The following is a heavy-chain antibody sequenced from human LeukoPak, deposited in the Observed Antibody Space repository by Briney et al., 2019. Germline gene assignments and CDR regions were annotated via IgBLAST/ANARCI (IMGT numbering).Heavy chain of an antibody. CDR2: INHSGST. D-gene: IGHD3-10*01. CDR3: ARGFPHYYGSGSYLNY. CDR1: GVSFSGYY. Sequence: PSETLSLTCAVYGVSFSGYYWSWIRQPPGKGLEWIGEINHSGSTNYNPSLKSRVTISVDTSKNQFSLKLSSVTAADTAVYYCARGFPHYYGSGSYLNYWGQGTLVTVSS. J-gene: IGHJ4*02. V-gene: IGHV4-34*01.